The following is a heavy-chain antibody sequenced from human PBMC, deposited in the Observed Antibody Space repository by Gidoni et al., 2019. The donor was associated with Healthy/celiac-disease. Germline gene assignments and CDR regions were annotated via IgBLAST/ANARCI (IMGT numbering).Heavy chain of an antibody. CDR3: ARDSGSGAFDI. CDR2: IGTAGDT. D-gene: IGHD3-10*01. V-gene: IGHV3-13*04. CDR1: GFTFSSYD. J-gene: IGHJ3*02. Sequence: EVQLVESGGGLVQPGGSLRLPCAASGFTFSSYDMHWVRQATGKGLEWVSAIGTAGDTYYPGSVKGRFTISRENAKNSLYLQMNSLRAGDTAVYYCARDSGSGAFDIWGQGTMVTVSS.